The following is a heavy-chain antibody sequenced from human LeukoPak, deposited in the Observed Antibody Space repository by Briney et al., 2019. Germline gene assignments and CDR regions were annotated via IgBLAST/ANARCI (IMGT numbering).Heavy chain of an antibody. D-gene: IGHD2-2*02. CDR3: ARALESPDTYYFDY. CDR1: GDSVSSTSAA. Sequence: SQTLSLTCAISGDSVSSTSAASNWIRQSPSRGLEWLGRTYYRSKWYNGYAISVKSRIIINPDTSKNQFSLQLNSVTPEDTAVYYCARALESPDTYYFDYWGQGTLVTVSP. V-gene: IGHV6-1*01. CDR2: TYYRSKWYN. J-gene: IGHJ4*02.